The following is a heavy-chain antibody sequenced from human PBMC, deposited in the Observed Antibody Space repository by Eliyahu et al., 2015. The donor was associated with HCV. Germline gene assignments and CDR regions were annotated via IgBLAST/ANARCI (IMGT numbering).Heavy chain of an antibody. D-gene: IGHD3-10*01. J-gene: IGHJ4*02. Sequence: QVQLVQSGAEVKKPGASVKVSCKASGYTFTSYYMHWVRQAPGQGLEWMGIINPSGGSTSYAQKFQGRVTMTRDTSTSTVYMELSSLRSEDTAVYYCARTMEVPLLNITMVRGVFLYYFDYWGQGTLVTVSS. CDR2: INPSGGST. V-gene: IGHV1-46*03. CDR3: ARTMEVPLLNITMVRGVFLYYFDY. CDR1: GYTFTSYY.